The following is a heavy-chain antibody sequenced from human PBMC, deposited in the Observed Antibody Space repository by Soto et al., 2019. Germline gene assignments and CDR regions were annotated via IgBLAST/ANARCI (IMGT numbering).Heavy chain of an antibody. CDR2: IYYSGST. Sequence: PLEPLSVTCTVSGGPISSFYWSWIRKTTAKGLGWIGYIYYSGSTNYNPSLKSRVTISVDTSKDQFSLKLSSVTAADTAVYYCARSHYDFWSGYLNSYMDVWGKGTTVTVSS. V-gene: IGHV4-59*01. J-gene: IGHJ6*03. CDR1: GGPISSFY. D-gene: IGHD3-3*01. CDR3: ARSHYDFWSGYLNSYMDV.